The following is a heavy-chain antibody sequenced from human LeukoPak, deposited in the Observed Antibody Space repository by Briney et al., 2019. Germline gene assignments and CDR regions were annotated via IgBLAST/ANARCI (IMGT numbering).Heavy chain of an antibody. CDR1: GYSFTSYW. Sequence: GESLKISCKGSGYSFTSYWIGWVRQMPGKGLEWMGIIYPGDSDTRYSPSFQGQVIISADKSISTAYLQWSSLKASDTAMYYCARAGYSSSWYGGYYFDYWGQGTLVTVSS. CDR2: IYPGDSDT. D-gene: IGHD6-13*01. CDR3: ARAGYSSSWYGGYYFDY. V-gene: IGHV5-51*01. J-gene: IGHJ4*02.